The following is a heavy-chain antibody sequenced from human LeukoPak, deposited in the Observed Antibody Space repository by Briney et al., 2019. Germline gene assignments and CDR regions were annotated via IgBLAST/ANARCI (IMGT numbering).Heavy chain of an antibody. D-gene: IGHD5-12*01. CDR3: ALWEIVHYAFDF. J-gene: IGHJ3*01. CDR1: GGTFSSYA. Sequence: RASVKVSCKASGGTFSSYAISWVRQAPGQGLEWMGGIIPIFGTANYAQKFQGRVTITADESTSTAYMELNRLRSDDTAVYYCALWEIVHYAFDFWGQGTMVTVSS. V-gene: IGHV1-69*01. CDR2: IIPIFGTA.